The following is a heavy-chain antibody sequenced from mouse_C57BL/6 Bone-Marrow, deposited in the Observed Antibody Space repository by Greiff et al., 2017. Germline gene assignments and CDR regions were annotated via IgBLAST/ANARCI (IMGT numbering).Heavy chain of an antibody. CDR1: GYTFTSYW. CDR3: ARRGGNYFGFAY. J-gene: IGHJ3*01. V-gene: IGHV1-64*01. CDR2: IHPNSGST. Sequence: QVQLQQPGAELVKPGASVKLSCKASGYTFTSYWMHWVKQRPGQGLEWIGMIHPNSGSTNYNEKFKSKATLTVDKSSSTAYMQLSSLTSEDSAVYDGARRGGNYFGFAYWGQGTLVTVSA. D-gene: IGHD2-1*01.